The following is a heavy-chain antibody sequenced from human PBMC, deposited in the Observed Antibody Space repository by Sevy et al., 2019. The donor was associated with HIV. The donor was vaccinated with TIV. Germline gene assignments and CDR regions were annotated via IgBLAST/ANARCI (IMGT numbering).Heavy chain of an antibody. Sequence: GESLKISCAASGFTFSSYEMNWVRQAPGKGLEWVSYITSSGSNIYQADSVKGRYTISRDNAKNSLYLQMNSLRVEDTAVYYCASRPRVGWLFDYWGQRTLVTVSS. V-gene: IGHV3-48*03. CDR1: GFTFSSYE. CDR2: ITSSGSNI. D-gene: IGHD5-12*01. J-gene: IGHJ4*02. CDR3: ASRPRVGWLFDY.